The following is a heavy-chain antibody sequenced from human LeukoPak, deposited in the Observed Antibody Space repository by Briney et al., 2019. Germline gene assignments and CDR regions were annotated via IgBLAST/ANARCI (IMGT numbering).Heavy chain of an antibody. CDR2: IYTSGST. Sequence: SQTLSLTCTVSGGSISSGSYYWSWIRQPAGKGLEWIRRIYTSGSTNYNPSLKSRVTISVDTSKNQFSLKLSSVTAADTAVYYCARGDYDSKKGYYYYYMDVWGKGTTVTISS. J-gene: IGHJ6*03. V-gene: IGHV4-61*02. CDR3: ARGDYDSKKGYYYYYMDV. D-gene: IGHD3-22*01. CDR1: GGSISSGSYY.